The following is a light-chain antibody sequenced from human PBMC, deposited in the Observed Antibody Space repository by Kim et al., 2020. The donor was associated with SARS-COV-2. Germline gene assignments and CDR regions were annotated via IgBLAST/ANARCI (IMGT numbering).Light chain of an antibody. Sequence: DIQMTQSPPSLSASVGDRVTITCRASQSISSYLNWYQQKPGKAPKVLIYGASNLQSEVPSRFSGSGSGTDFTLTINSLQPEDFASYYCQHSYSTPRTFGPWTKVDIK. CDR1: QSISSY. CDR3: QHSYSTPRT. V-gene: IGKV1-39*01. CDR2: GAS. J-gene: IGKJ3*01.